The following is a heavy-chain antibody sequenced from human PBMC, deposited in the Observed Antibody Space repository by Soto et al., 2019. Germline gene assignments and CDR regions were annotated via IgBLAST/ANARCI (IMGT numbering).Heavy chain of an antibody. CDR2: IYHSGST. Sequence: PSETHSLTSTVSGGSSISGDYYWSWIRQPPGKGLEWIGYIYHSGSTYYTPSLKSRVTISVDTSKNQFSLKLNSVTAADTAMYYCARHKTEYGMDVWSQGTTVTVSS. CDR3: ARHKTEYGMDV. J-gene: IGHJ6*02. V-gene: IGHV4-30-4*01. CDR1: GGSSISGDYY.